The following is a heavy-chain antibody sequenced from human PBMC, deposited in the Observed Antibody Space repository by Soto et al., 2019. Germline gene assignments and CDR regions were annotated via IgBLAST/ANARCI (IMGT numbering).Heavy chain of an antibody. J-gene: IGHJ3*01. Sequence: QVQLVQSGAEMKKPGASVNISCQASGFTFSDTLINWVRQGPGQGLEWMGWINPANGNTRYSESFQGRVTISSLSSASTAGAALSDLTPASTAVYYCTRAIGSVGPRAYAALDVWGQGTVITATS. CDR1: GFTFSDTL. V-gene: IGHV1-3*01. CDR3: TRAIGSVGPRAYAALDV. D-gene: IGHD1-26*01. CDR2: INPANGNT.